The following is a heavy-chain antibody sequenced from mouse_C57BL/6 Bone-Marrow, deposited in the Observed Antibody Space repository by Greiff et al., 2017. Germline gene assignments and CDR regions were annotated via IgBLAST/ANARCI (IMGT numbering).Heavy chain of an antibody. CDR2: IHPNSGST. V-gene: IGHV1-64*01. CDR1: GYTFTSYW. Sequence: QVHVKQSGAELVKPGASVKLSCKASGYTFTSYWMHWVKQRPGQGLEWIGKIHPNSGSTNYNEKFKSKATLTVDKSTSTAYMQLSSLTSEDSAVYYCARGLYAMDYWGQGTSLTVSS. J-gene: IGHJ4*01. CDR3: ARGLYAMDY.